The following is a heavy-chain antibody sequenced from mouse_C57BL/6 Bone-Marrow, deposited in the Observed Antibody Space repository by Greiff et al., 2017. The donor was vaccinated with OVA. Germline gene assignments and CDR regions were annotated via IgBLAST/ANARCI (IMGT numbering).Heavy chain of an antibody. CDR3: ARIGYGSSYGAMDY. Sequence: QVQLQQSGAELARPGASVKLSCKASGYTFTSYGISWVKQRTGQGLEWIGEIYPRSGNTYYNEKFKGKATLTADKSSSTAYMELRSLTSEDSAVYFCARIGYGSSYGAMDYWGQGTSVTVSS. D-gene: IGHD1-1*01. J-gene: IGHJ4*01. V-gene: IGHV1-81*01. CDR2: IYPRSGNT. CDR1: GYTFTSYG.